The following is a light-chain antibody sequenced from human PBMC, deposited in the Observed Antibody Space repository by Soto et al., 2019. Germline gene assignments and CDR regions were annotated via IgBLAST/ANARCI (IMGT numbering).Light chain of an antibody. V-gene: IGKV3-15*01. J-gene: IGKJ2*02. CDR1: QSVSSH. CDR2: GAS. CDR3: QQHNNWPPGT. Sequence: EIVMTQSPSTLSASPGDRVSISCRASQSVSSHLAWYQQKPGQAPRLLIYGASTRATGIPARFSGSGSGTEFTLTISSLQSEDVAFDYCQQHNNWPPGTFGQGTKLEIK.